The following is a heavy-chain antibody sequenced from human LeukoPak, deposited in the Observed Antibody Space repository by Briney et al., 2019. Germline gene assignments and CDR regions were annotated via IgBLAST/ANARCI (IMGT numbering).Heavy chain of an antibody. CDR2: ISTSSSYI. V-gene: IGHV3-21*01. J-gene: IGHJ4*02. CDR1: GFTFSSYS. D-gene: IGHD7-27*01. Sequence: GGSLRLSCAAYGFTFSSYSMNWVRQAPGKGLEWVSFISTSSSYIYYADSVKGRFTTSRDNAKSSLYLQMNSLRAEDTAVYYCGRGHWGLDYWGQGALVTVSS. CDR3: GRGHWGLDY.